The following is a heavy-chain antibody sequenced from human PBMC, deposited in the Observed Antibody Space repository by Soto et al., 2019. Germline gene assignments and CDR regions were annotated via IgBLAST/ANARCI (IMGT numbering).Heavy chain of an antibody. D-gene: IGHD1-26*01. J-gene: IGHJ4*02. V-gene: IGHV3-21*01. CDR1: GFTFSVYS. CDR3: ARGPSGSYYYFDY. CDR2: ISSSSSYI. Sequence: LRLSSASSGFTFSVYSMNWVRQAPGKGLEWVSSISSSSSYISYADSVKGRFTISRDNAKNSLYLQMNSLRAEDTAVYYCARGPSGSYYYFDYWGQGTLVTVSS.